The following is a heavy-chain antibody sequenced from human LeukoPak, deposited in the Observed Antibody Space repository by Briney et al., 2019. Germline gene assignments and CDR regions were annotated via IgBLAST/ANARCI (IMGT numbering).Heavy chain of an antibody. V-gene: IGHV1-24*01. Sequence: ASVKVSCKVSGYTLTELSMHWVRQAPGKGREWMGGFDPEDGETIYAQKFQGRVTMTEDTSTDTAYMELSSLRSEDTAVYFCATQERWPQVFDYWGQGTLVTVSS. CDR3: ATQERWPQVFDY. CDR1: GYTLTELS. J-gene: IGHJ4*02. D-gene: IGHD5-24*01. CDR2: FDPEDGET.